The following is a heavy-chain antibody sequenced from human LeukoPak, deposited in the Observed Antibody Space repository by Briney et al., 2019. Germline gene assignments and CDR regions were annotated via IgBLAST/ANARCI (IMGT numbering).Heavy chain of an antibody. CDR2: IKQDGSQE. D-gene: IGHD4-17*01. CDR3: ARGRFYYGY. V-gene: IGHV3-7*01. CDR1: RFTLSTYW. J-gene: IGHJ4*02. Sequence: GGSLRLSCAASRFTLSTYWMSWVRQAPGKGLEWVAHIKQDGSQEYYVDSVKGRFTISRDSAKNSLYLQMNSLRAEDTAVYYCARGRFYYGYWGQGTLVTVSS.